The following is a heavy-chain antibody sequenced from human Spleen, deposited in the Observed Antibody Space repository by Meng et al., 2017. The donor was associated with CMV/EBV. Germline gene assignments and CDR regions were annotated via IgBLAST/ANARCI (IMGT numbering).Heavy chain of an antibody. Sequence: GESLKISCAASGLTVSSYSMTWVRQAPQKGLEWVSVIHSGGTTYYADSVKGRFTISRDNSKNTLYLQMNSLRAEDTAVYYCAKVWLRRPEYFQHWGQGTLVTVSS. D-gene: IGHD3-9*01. CDR1: GLTVSSYS. CDR3: AKVWLRRPEYFQH. V-gene: IGHV3-53*01. J-gene: IGHJ1*01. CDR2: IHSGGTT.